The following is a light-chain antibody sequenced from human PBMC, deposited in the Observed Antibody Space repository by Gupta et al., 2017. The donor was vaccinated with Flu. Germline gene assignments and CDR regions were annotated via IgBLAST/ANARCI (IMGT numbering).Light chain of an antibody. CDR3: TSYRTDSTWV. J-gene: IGLJ3*02. Sequence: QSALTQPASVSGSLGQSITISCTGTRNDIGDYNYVSWYQQHPGKVPKLLIYEVSKRPSGVSNRFSGSKSGNTASLTIFGRQTEDEADYYCTSYRTDSTWVFGGGTEVTVL. V-gene: IGLV2-14*01. CDR1: RNDIGDYNY. CDR2: EVS.